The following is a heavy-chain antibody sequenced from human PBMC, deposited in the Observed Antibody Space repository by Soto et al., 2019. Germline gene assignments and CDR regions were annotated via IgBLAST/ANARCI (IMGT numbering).Heavy chain of an antibody. CDR3: AKGFSGHYYDF. CDR2: ISDYGANT. V-gene: IGHV3-23*01. D-gene: IGHD3-22*01. Sequence: EVQVLESGGGLVQPWGSLRLSCAASGFMSWVRQAPGKGLEWVSAISDYGANTYYVDSVKGRFTISRANAKNTLYLQMNSLRAEATALYYCAKGFSGHYYDFRGQGTLVTVSS. CDR1: GF. J-gene: IGHJ4*02.